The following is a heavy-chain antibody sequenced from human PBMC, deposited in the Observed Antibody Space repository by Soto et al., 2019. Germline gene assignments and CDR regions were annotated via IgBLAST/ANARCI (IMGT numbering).Heavy chain of an antibody. Sequence: SVKVSCKASGYTFTGYYMHWVRQAPGQGLEWMGGINPNSGTANYAQKFQGRVTITTDESTSTAYMELSSLRSEDTAVYYCARSSEYGDYLDYWGQGTLVTVSS. V-gene: IGHV1-69*05. D-gene: IGHD4-17*01. CDR2: INPNSGTA. CDR3: ARSSEYGDYLDY. J-gene: IGHJ4*02. CDR1: GYTFTGYY.